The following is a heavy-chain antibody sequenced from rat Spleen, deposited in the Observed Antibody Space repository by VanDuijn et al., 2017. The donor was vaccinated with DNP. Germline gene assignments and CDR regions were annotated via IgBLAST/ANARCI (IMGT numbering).Heavy chain of an antibody. CDR1: GFTFSDYY. CDR2: ITGSGGNT. Sequence: EVQLAESGGGLVQPGRSLKLSCAASGFTFSDYYMAWIRQVPGKGLEWVASITGSGGNTYHPDSVKGRFTISRDNAKSTLYLQMDSLRSEETATYYCARHNSGDWFAYWGQGTLVTVSS. CDR3: ARHNSGDWFAY. J-gene: IGHJ3*01. D-gene: IGHD4-3*01. V-gene: IGHV5S11*01.